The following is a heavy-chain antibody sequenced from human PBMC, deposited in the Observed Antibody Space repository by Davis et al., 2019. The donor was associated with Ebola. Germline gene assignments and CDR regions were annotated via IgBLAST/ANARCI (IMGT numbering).Heavy chain of an antibody. V-gene: IGHV3-23*01. Sequence: PGGSLRLSCAASGFTFSSYAMSWVRQAPGKGLEWVSAISGSGGSTYYADSVKGRFTISRDNSKNTLYLQMNSLRAEDTAVYYCAKDGGSGDYLLYYFDYWGQGTLVTVSS. CDR3: AKDGGSGDYLLYYFDY. D-gene: IGHD4-17*01. CDR2: ISGSGGST. CDR1: GFTFSSYA. J-gene: IGHJ4*02.